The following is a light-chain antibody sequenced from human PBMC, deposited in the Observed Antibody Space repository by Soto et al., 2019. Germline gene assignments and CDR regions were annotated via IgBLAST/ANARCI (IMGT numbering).Light chain of an antibody. V-gene: IGKV3D-20*02. CDR2: DAS. J-gene: IGKJ5*01. CDR1: QSVSSSY. CDR3: QQRSSWPIT. Sequence: EIVLTQSPGTLSLSPGERATLSCRASQSVSSSYLAWYQQKPGQAPRLLIYDASNRATGIPARFSGSGSGTDFTLTISRLEPEDFAVYYCQQRSSWPITFGQGTRLEI.